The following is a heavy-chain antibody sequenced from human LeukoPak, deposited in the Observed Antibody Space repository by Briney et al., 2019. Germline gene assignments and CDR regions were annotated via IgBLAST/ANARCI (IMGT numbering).Heavy chain of an antibody. J-gene: IGHJ6*02. CDR1: GYTLTELS. V-gene: IGHV1-24*01. Sequence: ASVKVSCKVSGYTLTELSMHWVRQAPGKGLEWMGGFDPEDGETIYAQKSQGRVTMTEDTSTDTAYMELSSLRSEDTAVYYCATVPSGSYGRYYYYGMDVWGQGTTVTVSS. CDR2: FDPEDGET. CDR3: ATVPSGSYGRYYYYGMDV. D-gene: IGHD1-26*01.